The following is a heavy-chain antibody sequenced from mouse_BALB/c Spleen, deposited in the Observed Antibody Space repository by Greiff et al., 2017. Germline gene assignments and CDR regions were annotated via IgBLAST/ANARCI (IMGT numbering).Heavy chain of an antibody. V-gene: IGHV5-4*02. J-gene: IGHJ3*01. CDR3: ARDWFAY. CDR1: GFTFSDYY. Sequence: EVQRVESGGGLVKPGGSLKLSCAASGFTFSDYYMYWVRQTPEKRLEWVATISDGGSYTYYPDSVKGRFTISRDNAKNNLYLQMSSLKSEDTAMYYCARDWFAYWGQGTLVTVSA. CDR2: ISDGGSYT.